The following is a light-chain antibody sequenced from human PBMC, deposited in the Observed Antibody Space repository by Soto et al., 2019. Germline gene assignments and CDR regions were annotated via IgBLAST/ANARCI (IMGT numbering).Light chain of an antibody. Sequence: QSVLTQPASVSGSPGQSITISCTGTSSDVGGYNYVSWYQQHPGKAPKLMIYEVSNRSSGVSNRFSGSKSGNTASLTISGLQAEDEADYYCSSYTSSSIVVFGGGTKLTVL. CDR1: SSDVGGYNY. V-gene: IGLV2-14*01. J-gene: IGLJ2*01. CDR2: EVS. CDR3: SSYTSSSIVV.